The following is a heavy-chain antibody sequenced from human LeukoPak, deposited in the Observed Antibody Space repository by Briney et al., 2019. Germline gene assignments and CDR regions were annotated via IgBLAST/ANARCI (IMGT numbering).Heavy chain of an antibody. Sequence: WGTLRLSFATARYSFSRDNMNDVRQAPMKKLEWVSSISSSSSYIYYADSVKGRFTISRDNAKNSLYLQMNSLRAEDTAVYHCATRLGIAVFGYWGQGTLVTVSS. CDR1: RYSFSRDN. CDR2: ISSSSSYI. D-gene: IGHD6-19*01. J-gene: IGHJ4*02. V-gene: IGHV3-21*01. CDR3: ATRLGIAVFGY.